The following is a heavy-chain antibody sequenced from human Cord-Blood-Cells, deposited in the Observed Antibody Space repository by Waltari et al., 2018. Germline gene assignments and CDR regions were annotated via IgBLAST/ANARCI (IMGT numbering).Heavy chain of an antibody. CDR2: INAGNGNT. D-gene: IGHD1-26*01. J-gene: IGHJ5*02. CDR1: GYTFTTYA. Sequence: QVQLVQSGAEVKKPGASAKVSCKASGYTFTTYATPWVRQPPGQRLEWMGWINAGNGNTKYSQKFQGRVTITRDTSASTAYMELSSLRSEDTAVYYCARDVGARAVDPWGQGTLVTVSS. V-gene: IGHV1-3*01. CDR3: ARDVGARAVDP.